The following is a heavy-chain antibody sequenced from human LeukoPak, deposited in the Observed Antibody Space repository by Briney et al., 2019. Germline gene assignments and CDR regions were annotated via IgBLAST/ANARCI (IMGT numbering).Heavy chain of an antibody. CDR2: MNPNSGNT. Sequence: GASVKVSCKASGYTFTSYDINWVRQATGQGLEWMGWMNPNSGNTGYAQKFQGRVTMTRNTSISTAYMELSSLRSEDTAVYYCARGVLLWFGELPDAFDIWGQGTMVTVSS. J-gene: IGHJ3*02. V-gene: IGHV1-8*01. CDR1: GYTFTSYD. D-gene: IGHD3-10*01. CDR3: ARGVLLWFGELPDAFDI.